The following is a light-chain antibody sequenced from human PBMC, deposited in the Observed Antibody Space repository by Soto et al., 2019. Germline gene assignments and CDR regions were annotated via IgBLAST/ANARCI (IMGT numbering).Light chain of an antibody. J-gene: IGKJ1*01. V-gene: IGKV1-5*03. CDR1: QSISSW. CDR2: HVS. CDR3: QQYDTHFWT. Sequence: IQMTQSPSTLSASVGDRVTVTCRARQSISSWLAWFQQKPGKAPKLLMYHVSRLNSGVSSRFIGSGSGTEFTLTISSLQPDDFATYYCQQYDTHFWTFGQGTKVEIK.